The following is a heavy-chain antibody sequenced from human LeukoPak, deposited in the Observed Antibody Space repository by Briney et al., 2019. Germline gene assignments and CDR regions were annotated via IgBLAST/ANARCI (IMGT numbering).Heavy chain of an antibody. Sequence: GGSLRLSCAASGFAFSTSWMHWVRQAPGKGLVWVSRINSDGSSRSYADSVKGRFTISRDNAKNTLFLQMNSLRAEDTAVYYCARVPGTTRFEYWGKGTPVTFSS. J-gene: IGHJ4*02. CDR3: ARVPGTTRFEY. CDR1: GFAFSTSW. CDR2: INSDGSSR. V-gene: IGHV3-74*01. D-gene: IGHD3-10*01.